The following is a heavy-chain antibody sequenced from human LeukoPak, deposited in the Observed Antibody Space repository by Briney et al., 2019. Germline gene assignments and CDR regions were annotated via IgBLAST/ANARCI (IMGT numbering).Heavy chain of an antibody. V-gene: IGHV4-30-2*01. D-gene: IGHD1-26*01. Sequence: SETLSLTCTVSGGSISSGGYYWSWIRQPPGKGLEWIGYIYHSGSTYYNPSLKSRVTISVDRSKNQFSLKLSSVTAADTAVYYCAREGWELPFDYWGQGTLVTVSS. CDR1: GGSISSGGYY. J-gene: IGHJ4*02. CDR3: AREGWELPFDY. CDR2: IYHSGST.